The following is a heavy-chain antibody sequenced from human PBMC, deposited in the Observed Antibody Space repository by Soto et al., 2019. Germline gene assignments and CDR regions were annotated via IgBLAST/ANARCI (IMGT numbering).Heavy chain of an antibody. D-gene: IGHD4-17*01. CDR2: IISIFGTA. J-gene: IGHJ6*02. V-gene: IGHV1-69*01. Sequence: QVQLVQSGAEVKKPGASVKVSCKASGGTFSSYAISWVRQAPGQGLEWMGGIISIFGTANYAQKFQGRVTITADEHTSTAYKELSSLRSEDTALYYCARGKGDYGTYYYYGLDVWGQGTTVTVSS. CDR3: ARGKGDYGTYYYYGLDV. CDR1: GGTFSSYA.